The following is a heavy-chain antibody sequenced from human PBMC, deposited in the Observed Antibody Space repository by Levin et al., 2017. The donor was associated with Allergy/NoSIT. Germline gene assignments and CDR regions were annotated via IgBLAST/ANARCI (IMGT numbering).Heavy chain of an antibody. Sequence: SGPTLVKPTQTLTLTCTFSGLALSTSGVRVSWIRQPPGKALEWLARIDWDDEKLYSTSLKTRLTISKDASKNQVVLTMTDMDPVDTATYYCARGYGSGSFWFRDSDAFDIWGQGTKVIVSS. CDR2: IDWDDEK. D-gene: IGHD3-10*01. CDR3: ARGYGSGSFWFRDSDAFDI. J-gene: IGHJ3*02. V-gene: IGHV2-70*04. CDR1: GLALSTSGVR.